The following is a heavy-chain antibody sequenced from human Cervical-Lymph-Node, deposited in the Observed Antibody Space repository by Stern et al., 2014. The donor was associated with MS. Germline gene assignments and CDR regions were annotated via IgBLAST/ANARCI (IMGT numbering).Heavy chain of an antibody. CDR3: ARDPVAAAGSPPSLYNGMDV. D-gene: IGHD6-13*01. Sequence: QVQLVQSGGGVVQPGRSLRLSCAASGFTFSTYGMHWVRQAPGKGLEWVAVIWYDGSVKDYADSVRGRFTISRVNSQNTLYLQLNSLRGEDTAVYYCARDPVAAAGSPPSLYNGMDVWGQGTMVTVSS. V-gene: IGHV3-33*01. CDR2: IWYDGSVK. J-gene: IGHJ6*02. CDR1: GFTFSTYG.